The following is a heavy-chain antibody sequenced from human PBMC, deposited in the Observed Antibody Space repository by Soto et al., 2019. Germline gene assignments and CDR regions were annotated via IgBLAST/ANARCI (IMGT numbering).Heavy chain of an antibody. CDR2: ISSSSIYI. D-gene: IGHD3-22*01. CDR3: ATYYHASSGALDP. J-gene: IGHJ5*01. V-gene: IGHV3-21*01. Sequence: EGSLRLSCAASGFTFSSYSMNWVRQAPGKGLEWVSSISSSSIYIYYADSVKGRFTISRDNAKNSLYLQMNSLRAEDTAVYYCATYYHASSGALDPWGPGPMLTVSS. CDR1: GFTFSSYS.